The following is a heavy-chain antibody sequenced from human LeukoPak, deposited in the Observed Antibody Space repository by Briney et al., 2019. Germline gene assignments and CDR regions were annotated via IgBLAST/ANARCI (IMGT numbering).Heavy chain of an antibody. CDR3: ARVRWFGDRWFDP. D-gene: IGHD3-10*01. CDR2: INHSGST. J-gene: IGHJ5*02. V-gene: IGHV4-34*01. CDR1: GGSFSGYY. Sequence: SETPSLTCAVYGGSFSGYYWSWIRQPPGKGLEWIGEINHSGSTNYNPSLKSRVTISVDTSKNQFSLKLSSVTAADTAVYYCARVRWFGDRWFDPWGQGTLVTVSS.